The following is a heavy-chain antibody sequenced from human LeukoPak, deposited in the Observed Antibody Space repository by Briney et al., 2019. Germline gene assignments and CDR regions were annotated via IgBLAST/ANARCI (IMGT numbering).Heavy chain of an antibody. CDR3: ARGVTGGWYGDFQH. CDR1: GGSISSYY. D-gene: IGHD6-19*01. Sequence: KPSETLSLTCTVSGGSISSYYWSWIRQPPGKGLEWIGYIYYTRSTHYNPSLKSRVTISVDTSKNQFSLKLSSVTAADTAVYYCARGVTGGWYGDFQHWGQGTLVTVSS. J-gene: IGHJ1*01. CDR2: IYYTRST. V-gene: IGHV4-59*01.